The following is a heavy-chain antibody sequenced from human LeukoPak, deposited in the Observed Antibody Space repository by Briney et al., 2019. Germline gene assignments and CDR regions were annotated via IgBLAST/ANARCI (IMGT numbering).Heavy chain of an antibody. CDR1: GGSFSGYY. D-gene: IGHD3-10*01. V-gene: IGHV4-34*01. J-gene: IGHJ4*02. CDR2: INHSGST. Sequence: SETLSLTCAVYGGSFSGYYWSWIRQPPGKGLEWIGEINHSGSTNYNPSLKSRVTISVDTSKNQFSLQLNSVTPEDTAVYYCARDRGTMVREVYYFDYWGQGTLVTVSS. CDR3: ARDRGTMVREVYYFDY.